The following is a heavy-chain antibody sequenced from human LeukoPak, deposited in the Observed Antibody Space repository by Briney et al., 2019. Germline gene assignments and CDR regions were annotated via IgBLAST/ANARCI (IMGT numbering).Heavy chain of an antibody. CDR3: ARAKPDWNPPDY. CDR2: IYNSGST. D-gene: IGHD1-1*01. Sequence: SRTLSLTCTVSGGSITSNFWSWIRQPPAKGLEWIGYIYDIGYIYNSGSTKYNPSLKDRATIFGDTSKNQFSLKLNSVTAADTAVYYCARAKPDWNPPDYWGQGTLVTVTS. J-gene: IGHJ4*02. V-gene: IGHV4-4*08. CDR1: GGSITSNF.